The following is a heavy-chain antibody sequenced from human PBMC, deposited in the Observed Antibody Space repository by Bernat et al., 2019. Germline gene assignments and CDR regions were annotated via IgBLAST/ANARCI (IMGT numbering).Heavy chain of an antibody. J-gene: IGHJ6*02. CDR1: GFTFSSYE. D-gene: IGHD4-17*01. Sequence: EVQLVESGGGLVQPGGSLRLSCAASGFTFSSYEMNWVRQAPGKGLEWVSYISSSGSTIYYADSVKGRFTNSRDNAKNSLYLQMNSLRAEDTAVYYCARGLRTTVTTSYYYYGMDVWGQGTTVTVSS. CDR2: ISSSGSTI. V-gene: IGHV3-48*03. CDR3: ARGLRTTVTTSYYYYGMDV.